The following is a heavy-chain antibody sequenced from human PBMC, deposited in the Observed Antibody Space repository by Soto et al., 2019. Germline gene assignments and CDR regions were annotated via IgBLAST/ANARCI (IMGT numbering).Heavy chain of an antibody. CDR3: ARDKITGLFDY. D-gene: IGHD2-8*02. CDR1: GVANISTPSY. J-gene: IGHJ4*02. Sequence: SDTLSLTFTAYGVANISTPSYWGWIRQPPGKGLEWIGSIYYSGSTYYNPSLKSRVTISVDTSKNQFSLKLTSVTAADTAVYYCARDKITGLFDYWGQGTLVT. V-gene: IGHV4-39*02. CDR2: IYYSGST.